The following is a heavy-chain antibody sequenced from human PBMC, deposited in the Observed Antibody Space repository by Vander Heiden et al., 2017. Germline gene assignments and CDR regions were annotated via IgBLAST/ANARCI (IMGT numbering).Heavy chain of an antibody. V-gene: IGHV3-7*01. CDR2: MKQDGSET. J-gene: IGHJ4*02. D-gene: IGHD3-10*01. CDR1: GFTLSGYW. CDR3: ARDDTTYGKPEDS. Sequence: EEQLVESGGGLVQPGGSLRLSRAASGFTLSGYWMNWVRQAPGKGLEWVANMKQDGSETYYVDSVKGRFTSSRDNAKNSLYLQMNSLRAEDTAVYFCARDDTTYGKPEDSWGQGTLVTVSS.